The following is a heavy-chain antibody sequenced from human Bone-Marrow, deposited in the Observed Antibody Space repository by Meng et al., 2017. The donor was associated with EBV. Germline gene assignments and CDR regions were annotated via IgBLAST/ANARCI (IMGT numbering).Heavy chain of an antibody. Sequence: QLQLRESGPGQVKPSEXLSLTCTVPGDSFSSFYYWGWIRPPPGRGLEWIGSVHYTGSTYYSPSLKSRVTVSVDTSKNQFSLRLTSVTAADTAVYYCARPFPSWQSPRLDPFGAWGQGTLVTVSS. CDR2: VHYTGST. CDR1: GDSFSSFYY. CDR3: ARPFPSWQSPRLDPFGA. J-gene: IGHJ5*02. D-gene: IGHD6-19*01. V-gene: IGHV4-39*01.